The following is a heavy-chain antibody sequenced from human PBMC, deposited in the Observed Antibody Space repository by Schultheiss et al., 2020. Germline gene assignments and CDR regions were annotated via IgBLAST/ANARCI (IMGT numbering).Heavy chain of an antibody. Sequence: SETLSLTCAVYGGSFSGYYWSWIRQHPGKGLEWIGYIYYSGSTYYNPSLKSRVTISVDTSKNQFSLKLSSVTAADTAIYYCARVSSSPFEDYFDYWGQGTLGNVS. CDR2: IYYSGST. CDR3: ARVSSSPFEDYFDY. CDR1: GGSFSGYY. V-gene: IGHV4-34*01. J-gene: IGHJ4*02. D-gene: IGHD6-6*01.